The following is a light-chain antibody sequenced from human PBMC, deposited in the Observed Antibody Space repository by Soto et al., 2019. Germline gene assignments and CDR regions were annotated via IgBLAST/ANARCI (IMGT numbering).Light chain of an antibody. CDR1: SSDIGAYKY. CDR2: EVS. J-gene: IGLJ2*01. Sequence: QSALTQPAFVSGSPGQSVTISCTGTSSDIGAYKYVSWYQHHPGKSPRLMIYEVSNRPSGVSNRFSASKSGNTASLTISGLQAEDEADYYCCSYRSTSTLVFGGGTKVTVL. V-gene: IGLV2-14*01. CDR3: CSYRSTSTLV.